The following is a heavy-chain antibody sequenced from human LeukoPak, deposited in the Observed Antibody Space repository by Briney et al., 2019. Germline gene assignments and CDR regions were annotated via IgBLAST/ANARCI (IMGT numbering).Heavy chain of an antibody. J-gene: IGHJ6*03. CDR1: GFTFSSYS. CDR3: ARGRGDCSSTSCYTSYYYYYYMDV. V-gene: IGHV3-7*01. CDR2: IKQDGSEK. D-gene: IGHD2-2*02. Sequence: GGSLRLSCAASGFTFSSYSMNWVHQAPGKGLEWVANIKQDGSEKYYVDSVKGRFTISRDNAENSLYLQMNSLRAEDTAVYYCARGRGDCSSTSCYTSYYYYYYMDVWGKGTTVTVSS.